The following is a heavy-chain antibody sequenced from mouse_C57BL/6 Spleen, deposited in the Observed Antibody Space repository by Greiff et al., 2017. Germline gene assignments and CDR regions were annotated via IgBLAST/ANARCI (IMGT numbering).Heavy chain of an antibody. CDR1: AFPFRDYF. CDR2: INYDGSST. V-gene: IGHV5-16*01. J-gene: IGHJ2*01. D-gene: IGHD3-1*01. CDR3: ARVRQGANYYYDY. Sequence: EVQLQESEGGLVQPGRSMNLSSTVPAFPFRDYFFAWVRQVPDKGLEWVANINYDGSSTYYLDSLKSRFIISGDNAKNILYLQMSSLKSEDTATYYCARVRQGANYYYDYWGQGTTLTVAS.